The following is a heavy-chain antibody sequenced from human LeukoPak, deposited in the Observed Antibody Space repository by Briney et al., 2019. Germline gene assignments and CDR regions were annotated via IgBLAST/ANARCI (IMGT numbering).Heavy chain of an antibody. D-gene: IGHD3-10*01. CDR1: GFTFTSSA. CDR2: IVVGSGNT. CDR3: AADGQYGSGSYPY. V-gene: IGHV1-58*02. Sequence: SVKVSCKASGFTFTSSAMQWVRQARGQRLEWIGWIVVGSGNTNYAQKFQERVTITRDMSTSTAYMEPSSLRSEDTAVYYCAADGQYGSGSYPYWGQGTLVTVSS. J-gene: IGHJ4*02.